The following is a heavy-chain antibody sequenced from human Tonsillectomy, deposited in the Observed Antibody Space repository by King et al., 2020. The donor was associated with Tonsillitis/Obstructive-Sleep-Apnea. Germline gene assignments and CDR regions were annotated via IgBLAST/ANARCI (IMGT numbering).Heavy chain of an antibody. CDR3: ARDRGNYYSGMDV. CDR1: GFTFSSYG. J-gene: IGHJ6*02. D-gene: IGHD3-10*01. CDR2: IWYDGSNK. Sequence: VQLVESGGGVVQPGRSLRLSCAASGFTFSSYGMHWVRQAPGKGLEWVAVIWYDGSNKYYADSVKGRFTISRDNSKNTLYLQMNSLRAEDTAVYYCARDRGNYYSGMDVWGQGTTVTVSS. V-gene: IGHV3-33*01.